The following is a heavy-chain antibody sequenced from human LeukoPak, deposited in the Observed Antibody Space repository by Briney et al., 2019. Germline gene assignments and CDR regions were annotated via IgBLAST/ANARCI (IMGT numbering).Heavy chain of an antibody. CDR3: ARVYSSGWCFDY. CDR2: ISAYNGNT. J-gene: IGHJ4*02. CDR1: GYTFTSYG. Sequence: ASVKVSCKASGYTFTSYGISWVRQAPGQGLEWMGWISAYNGNTNYAQKLQGRGTMTTDTSTSTAYMELRSLRSDDTAVYYCARVYSSGWCFDYWGQGTLVTVSS. V-gene: IGHV1-18*01. D-gene: IGHD6-19*01.